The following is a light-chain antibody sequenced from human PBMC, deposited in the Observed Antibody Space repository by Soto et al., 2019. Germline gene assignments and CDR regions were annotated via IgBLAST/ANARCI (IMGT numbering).Light chain of an antibody. V-gene: IGKV1-5*01. CDR2: DDS. CDR1: QGISGW. J-gene: IGKJ1*01. Sequence: DIRMTHSPSTLSASVGDRVTSTFRASQGISGWLAWYQHKPGKAPKLLIYDDSSLESGVPSRFSGSGSGTEFTLTISSLRPDDFATYYCQQYNSYWKCGKGTKGDIK. CDR3: QQYNSYWK.